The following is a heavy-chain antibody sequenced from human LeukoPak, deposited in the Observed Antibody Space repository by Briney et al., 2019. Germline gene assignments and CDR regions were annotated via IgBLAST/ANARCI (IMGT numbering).Heavy chain of an antibody. J-gene: IGHJ6*02. V-gene: IGHV4-59*08. Sequence: SETLSLTCTVSGGSISSYYWSWIRQPPGKGLEWIGYIYYSGSTKYNPSLRSRVTISVDTSKNQFSLKLNSVTAADTAVYYCARHIPPYYHYAMDVWGQGTTVTVSS. CDR2: IYYSGST. CDR3: ARHIPPYYHYAMDV. CDR1: GGSISSYY.